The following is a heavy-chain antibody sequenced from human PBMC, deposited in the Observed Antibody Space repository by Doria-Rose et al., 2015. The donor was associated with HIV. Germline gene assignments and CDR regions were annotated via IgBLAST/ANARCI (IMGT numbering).Heavy chain of an antibody. CDR1: GVSLSSPGMG. D-gene: IGHD6-13*01. V-gene: IGHV2-26*01. Sequence: SGPVLVKPTKTLTLTCTVSGVSLSSPGMGVSWIRQPPGKALEWLANIFSDDERSYKTSLNSRLTISRVTSKSQVVLTMTDMDPVDTATYYCARIKSSRWYHKYYFDFWGQGTLVIVSA. J-gene: IGHJ4*02. CDR2: IFSDDER. CDR3: ARIKSSRWYHKYYFDF.